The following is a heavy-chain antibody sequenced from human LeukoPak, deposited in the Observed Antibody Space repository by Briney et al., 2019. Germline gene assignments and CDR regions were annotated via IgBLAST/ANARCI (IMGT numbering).Heavy chain of an antibody. CDR1: GYSITSYW. J-gene: IGHJ3*02. CDR3: ARQVTYDGFDI. V-gene: IGHV5-10-1*01. CDR2: IDPSDSYN. D-gene: IGHD2-21*02. Sequence: GESLRISCKGSGYSITSYWITWVRQMAGKGLEWMGRIDPSDSYNNYSPSFQGHVTISADKSISTAYLQWSSLKASETAMYYCARQVTYDGFDIWGQGTMVTVSS.